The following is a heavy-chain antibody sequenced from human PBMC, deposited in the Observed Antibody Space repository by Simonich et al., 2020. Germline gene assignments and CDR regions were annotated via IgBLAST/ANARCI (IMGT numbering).Heavy chain of an antibody. D-gene: IGHD6-13*01. CDR2: ISSSSSYI. J-gene: IGHJ4*02. V-gene: IGHV3-21*01. CDR3: ARDAAGDY. Sequence: EVQLVESGGGLVKPGGSLRLSCAASGFTFSSYSMNWVRHAPGKGLEWVTSISSSSSYIYYANSVKGRFTISRDNAKNSLYLQMNSLRAEDTAVYYCARDAAGDYCGQGTLVTVSS. CDR1: GFTFSSYS.